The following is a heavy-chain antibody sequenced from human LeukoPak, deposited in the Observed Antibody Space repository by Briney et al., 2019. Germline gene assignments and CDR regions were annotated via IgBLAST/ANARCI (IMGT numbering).Heavy chain of an antibody. J-gene: IGHJ3*02. D-gene: IGHD3-10*01. CDR1: GYTFTSYG. CDR2: ISAYNGNT. V-gene: IGHV1-18*01. CDR3: ARDYYGSGSYYVFDI. Sequence: GASVKVSCKASGYTFTSYGISWVRQAPGQGLEWMGWISAYNGNTNYAQKLQGRVTMTTDTSTSTAYMELRSLRSDDTAVYYCARDYYGSGSYYVFDIWGQGTMVTVSS.